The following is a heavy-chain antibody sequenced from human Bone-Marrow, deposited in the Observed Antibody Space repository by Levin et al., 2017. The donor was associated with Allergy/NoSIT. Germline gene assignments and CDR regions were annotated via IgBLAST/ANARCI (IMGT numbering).Heavy chain of an antibody. CDR1: GFTFSRYG. Sequence: PGGSLRLSCTASGFTFSRYGMHWVRQTPGKGLEWVAVVWFDGSNQYYADSVKGRFTISRDNSKNKLYLQMNSLRLDDTALYFCARDVYCGGDGCYSARYFESWGQGTLVTVSS. J-gene: IGHJ4*02. D-gene: IGHD2-15*01. CDR2: VWFDGSNQ. V-gene: IGHV3-33*01. CDR3: ARDVYCGGDGCYSARYFES.